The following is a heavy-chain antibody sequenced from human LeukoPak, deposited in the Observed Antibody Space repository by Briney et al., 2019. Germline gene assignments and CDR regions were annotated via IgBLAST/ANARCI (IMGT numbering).Heavy chain of an antibody. D-gene: IGHD3-16*02. CDR2: IYYSGST. Sequence: SETLSLTCTVSGGAISRSSYYWGWIRQPPGKGLEWIGSIYYSGSTYYNPSLKSRVTISVDTSKNQFSLKLSSVTAADTAVYYCARRLRLGELSFNDYWGQGTLATVSS. V-gene: IGHV4-39*01. CDR3: ARRLRLGELSFNDY. CDR1: GGAISRSSYY. J-gene: IGHJ4*02.